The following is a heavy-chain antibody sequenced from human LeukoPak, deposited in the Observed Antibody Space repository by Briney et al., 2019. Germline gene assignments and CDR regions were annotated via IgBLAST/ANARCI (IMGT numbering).Heavy chain of an antibody. CDR1: GFTFSSYE. CDR3: AKERVYYDSSGYYNFDY. V-gene: IGHV3-21*01. J-gene: IGHJ4*02. D-gene: IGHD3-22*01. Sequence: GGSLRLSCAASGFTFSSYEMNWVRQAPGKGLEWVSSISSSSIYIYYADSLKGRFTISRDNAKNTLYLQMNSLRAEDTAVYYCAKERVYYDSSGYYNFDYWGQGTLVTVSS. CDR2: ISSSSIYI.